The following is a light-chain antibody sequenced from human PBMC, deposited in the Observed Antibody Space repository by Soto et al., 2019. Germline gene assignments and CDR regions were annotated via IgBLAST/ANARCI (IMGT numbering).Light chain of an antibody. Sequence: QSVLTQPPSVSGAPGQRVTISCTGTSSNIGATYHVHWYQQLPGTAPKLLIYDDDKRPSGIPDRFSGSKSGTSATLGITGFQTGDEADYYCGSWDSSLSAYVFATGTKVTVL. CDR3: GSWDSSLSAYV. CDR2: DDD. J-gene: IGLJ1*01. CDR1: SSNIGATYH. V-gene: IGLV1-51*01.